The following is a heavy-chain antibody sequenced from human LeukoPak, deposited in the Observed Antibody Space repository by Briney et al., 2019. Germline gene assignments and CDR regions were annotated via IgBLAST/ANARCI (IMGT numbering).Heavy chain of an antibody. CDR3: ARTSRGGDQYDY. J-gene: IGHJ4*02. CDR1: GFTFSSYS. Sequence: GGSLRLSCAASGFTFSSYSKNWVRQAPGKGLEWVSSISSSSSYIYYADSVKGRFTISRDNAKNSLYLQMNSLRAEDTAVYYCARTSRGGDQYDYWGQGTLLTVSS. V-gene: IGHV3-21*01. D-gene: IGHD2-21*01. CDR2: ISSSSSYI.